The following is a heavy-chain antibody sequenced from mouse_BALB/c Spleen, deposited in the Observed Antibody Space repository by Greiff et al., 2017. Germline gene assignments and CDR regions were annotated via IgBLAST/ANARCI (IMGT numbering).Heavy chain of an antibody. Sequence: VQLQESGAELVRPGSSVKISCKASGYAFSSYWMNWVKQRPGQGLEWIGQIYPGDGDTNYNGKFKGKATLTADKSSSTAYMQLSSLTSEDSAVYFCARDGDYGNYVDYAMDYWGQGTSVTVSS. CDR3: ARDGDYGNYVDYAMDY. CDR2: IYPGDGDT. CDR1: GYAFSSYW. D-gene: IGHD2-1*01. J-gene: IGHJ4*01. V-gene: IGHV1-80*01.